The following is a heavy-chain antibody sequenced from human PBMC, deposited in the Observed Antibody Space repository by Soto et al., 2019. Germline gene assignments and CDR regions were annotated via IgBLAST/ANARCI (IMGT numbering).Heavy chain of an antibody. Sequence: QVQLVESGGGLVKPGGSLRLSCAASGFTFSDSYMSWIRQAPGKGLEWVSYISSSDSIIYYSDSVKGRFIISRDNAKNSLYLQMNSLRAEDTAVYYCARDLGYYDSSGYFDYWGQGTLVNVSS. CDR2: ISSSDSII. V-gene: IGHV3-11*01. CDR3: ARDLGYYDSSGYFDY. CDR1: GFTFSDSY. D-gene: IGHD3-22*01. J-gene: IGHJ4*02.